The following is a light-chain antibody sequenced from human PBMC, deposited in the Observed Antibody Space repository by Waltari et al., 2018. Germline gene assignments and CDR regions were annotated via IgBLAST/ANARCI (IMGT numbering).Light chain of an antibody. J-gene: IGKJ3*01. CDR2: LGS. V-gene: IGKV2-28*01. CDR3: MQTLQTPFT. Sequence: DIVMTQSPLSLPVTPGEPASISCRPSQSLLHSNGYNYLDWFLQTPGQSPQLLIYLGSNRASGVPDRFSGSGSGTDFTLTISRVEADDVGVYYCMQTLQTPFTFGPGTKVDIK. CDR1: QSLLHSNGYNY.